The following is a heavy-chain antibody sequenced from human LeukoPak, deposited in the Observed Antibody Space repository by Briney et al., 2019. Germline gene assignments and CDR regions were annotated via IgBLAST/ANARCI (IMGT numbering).Heavy chain of an antibody. Sequence: GGSLRLSCAASGFTFSSYAMHWVRQAPGKGLEWVAVISYDGSNKYYADSVKGRFTISRDNSKNTLYLQMNSLGAEDTAVYYCARDRCTNGVCYTYFDYWGQGTLVTVSS. CDR2: ISYDGSNK. D-gene: IGHD2-8*01. CDR1: GFTFSSYA. CDR3: ARDRCTNGVCYTYFDY. V-gene: IGHV3-30*01. J-gene: IGHJ4*02.